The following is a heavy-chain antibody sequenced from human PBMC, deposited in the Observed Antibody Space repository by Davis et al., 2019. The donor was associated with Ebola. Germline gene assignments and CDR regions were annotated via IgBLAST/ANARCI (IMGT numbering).Heavy chain of an antibody. CDR3: ARYEVYGDYDY. CDR2: INHSGST. J-gene: IGHJ4*02. Sequence: PSETLSLTCAVYGGSISGYYWSWIRQPPGKGLEWIGEINHSGSTYYNPSLKSRVTISVDTSKNQFSLKLSSVTAADTAVYYRARYEVYGDYDYWGQGTLVTVSS. CDR1: GGSISGYY. D-gene: IGHD4-17*01. V-gene: IGHV4-34*01.